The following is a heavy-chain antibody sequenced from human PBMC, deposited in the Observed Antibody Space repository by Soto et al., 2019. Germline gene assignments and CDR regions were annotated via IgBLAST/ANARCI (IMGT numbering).Heavy chain of an antibody. CDR1: GGSISSGGYY. CDR3: AGGYSYGPEFDY. CDR2: IYYSGST. D-gene: IGHD5-18*01. J-gene: IGHJ4*02. Sequence: SETLSLTCTVSGGSISSGGYYWSWIRQHPGKGLEWIGYIYYSGSTNYNPSLKSRVTISVDTSKNQFSLKLSSVTAADTAVYYCAGGYSYGPEFDYWGQGTLVTVSS. V-gene: IGHV4-61*08.